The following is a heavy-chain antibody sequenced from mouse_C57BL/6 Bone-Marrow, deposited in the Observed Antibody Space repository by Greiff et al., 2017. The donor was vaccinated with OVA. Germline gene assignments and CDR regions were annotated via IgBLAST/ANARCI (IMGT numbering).Heavy chain of an antibody. D-gene: IGHD2-2*01. J-gene: IGHJ3*01. V-gene: IGHV5-4*01. CDR3: ARDGSWFAY. Sequence: EVQGVESGGGLVKPGGSLKLSCAASGFTFSCYAMSWVRQTPEKRLEWVATISDGGSYTYYPDNVKGRFTISRDNAKNNLYLQMSHLKSEDTAMYYCARDGSWFAYWGQGTLVTVSA. CDR1: GFTFSCYA. CDR2: ISDGGSYT.